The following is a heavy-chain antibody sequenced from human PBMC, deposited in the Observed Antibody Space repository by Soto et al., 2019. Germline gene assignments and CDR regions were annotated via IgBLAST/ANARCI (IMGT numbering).Heavy chain of an antibody. Sequence: PGGSLRLSCVASGFTFSNYNMNWVRQAPGKGLEWVSHISGTGVYIHYADAVKGRCTNSRDNANSSVYLQMNSLRAEDTAVYYCATEGAQKPFSSWGQGALVTVSS. CDR1: GFTFSNYN. V-gene: IGHV3-21*01. CDR3: ATEGAQKPFSS. CDR2: ISGTGVYI. J-gene: IGHJ5*02.